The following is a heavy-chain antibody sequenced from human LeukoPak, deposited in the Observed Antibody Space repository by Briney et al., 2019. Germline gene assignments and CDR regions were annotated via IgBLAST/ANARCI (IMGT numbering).Heavy chain of an antibody. CDR3: ARGSSSRGFDY. CDR1: GFTFSHYW. CDR2: INSDGSST. D-gene: IGHD6-6*01. J-gene: IGHJ4*02. V-gene: IGHV3-74*01. Sequence: GGSLRLSCAASGFTFSHYWMQWVRQAPGKGLGWVSRINSDGSSTTYADSVKGRFTISRDNSKNTLYLQMNSLRAEDTAVYYCARGSSSRGFDYWGQGTLVTVSS.